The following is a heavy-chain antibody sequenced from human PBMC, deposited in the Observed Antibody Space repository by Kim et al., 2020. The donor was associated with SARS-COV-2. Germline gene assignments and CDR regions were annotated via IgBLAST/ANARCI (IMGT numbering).Heavy chain of an antibody. J-gene: IGHJ6*02. Sequence: SETLSLTCAVSGGSISSSNWWSWVRQPPGKGLEWIGEIYHSGSTNYNPSLKSRVTISVDKSKNQFSLKLSSVTAADTAVYYCARHHYYDSSGYYYYYGMDVWGQGTTVTVSS. CDR2: IYHSGST. CDR3: ARHHYYDSSGYYYYYGMDV. D-gene: IGHD3-22*01. CDR1: GGSISSSNW. V-gene: IGHV4-4*02.